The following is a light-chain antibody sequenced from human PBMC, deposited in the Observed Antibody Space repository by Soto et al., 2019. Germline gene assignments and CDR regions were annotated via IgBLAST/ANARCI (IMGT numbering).Light chain of an antibody. V-gene: IGKV1-5*01. CDR2: GAS. CDR3: QHHNSYSQT. J-gene: IGKJ1*01. CDR1: QSIRHY. Sequence: DIQMTQSPPTLSASVGDRVTITCRASQSIRHYLAWYQQMPEKAPKRLIYGASTLQSGVPSRFSGSGSGTEFTLTISSLQPDDFGTYFCQHHNSYSQTFGQGTKVEIK.